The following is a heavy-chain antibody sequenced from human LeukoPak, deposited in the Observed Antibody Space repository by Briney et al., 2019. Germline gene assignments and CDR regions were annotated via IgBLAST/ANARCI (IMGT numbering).Heavy chain of an antibody. J-gene: IGHJ5*02. CDR3: ARDRSGP. D-gene: IGHD3-16*02. CDR2: ISADSTMI. V-gene: IGHV3-48*01. CDR1: GFTFSTYS. Sequence: GDSLRLSCAASGFTFSTYSMSWVRQAPGKGLEWVSYISADSTMISYADSVKGRFTISRDNAKNSLYLQMNRLTTDDTAVYYCARDRSGPWGQGTLVTVSS.